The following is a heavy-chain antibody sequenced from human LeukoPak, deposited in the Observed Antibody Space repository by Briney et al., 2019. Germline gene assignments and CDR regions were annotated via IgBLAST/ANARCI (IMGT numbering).Heavy chain of an antibody. D-gene: IGHD2-15*01. J-gene: IGHJ4*02. Sequence: YPGGSLRLSCVTSGFTFSRFGMTWVRQPPGKGLEWVASFDGNADGTYYADSVKGRCTISRDNSKNTLYLQMNSLRAEDTAIYYCAKPRIIGLGWAQFDYWSQGSLVTVSS. V-gene: IGHV3-23*01. CDR1: GFTFSRFG. CDR2: FDGNADGT. CDR3: AKPRIIGLGWAQFDY.